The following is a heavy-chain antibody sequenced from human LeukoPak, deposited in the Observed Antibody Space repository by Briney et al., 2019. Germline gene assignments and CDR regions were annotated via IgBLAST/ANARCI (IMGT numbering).Heavy chain of an antibody. CDR1: GFTFSNFA. CDR2: ISSDGSNK. CDR3: ASWTLSVGELRGIYYYYGMDV. V-gene: IGHV3-30*04. J-gene: IGHJ6*02. D-gene: IGHD3-10*01. Sequence: PGGSLRLSCAASGFTFSNFAMHWVRQAPGKGPEWVGVISSDGSNKYYVDSVKGRFTISRDNSKNTQYLQMNSLRAEDTAVYYCASWTLSVGELRGIYYYYGMDVWGQGTTVTVYS.